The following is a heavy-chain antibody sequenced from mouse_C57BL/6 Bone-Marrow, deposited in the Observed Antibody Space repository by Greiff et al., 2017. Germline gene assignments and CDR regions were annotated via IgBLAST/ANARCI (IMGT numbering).Heavy chain of an antibody. Sequence: VQLQQSGPELVKPGASVKISCKASGYSFTSYYIHWVKQRPGQGLEWIGWIYPGSGNTKYNEKFKGKATLTADTSSSTAYMQLSSLTSEDSAVYYCARMGFITTVVATRYFDVWGTGTTVTVSS. V-gene: IGHV1-66*01. D-gene: IGHD1-1*01. CDR2: IYPGSGNT. J-gene: IGHJ1*03. CDR3: ARMGFITTVVATRYFDV. CDR1: GYSFTSYY.